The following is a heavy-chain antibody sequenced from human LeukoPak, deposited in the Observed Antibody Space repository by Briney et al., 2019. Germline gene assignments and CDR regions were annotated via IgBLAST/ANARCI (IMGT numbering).Heavy chain of an antibody. CDR2: IYWDDHR. Sequence: SGPTLINPTHTLTLTGTFSGCSLHTRGGGVGWIRQPPGRALEWLALIYWDDHRRYRPSLKSRLTIPNHTSKNQVVLTMTHMDPVDTATYFCAHSKNYSDSSVFHNWGQGTLVTVSS. CDR3: AHSKNYSDSSVFHN. CDR1: GCSLHTRGGG. J-gene: IGHJ4*02. D-gene: IGHD3-22*01. V-gene: IGHV2-5*02.